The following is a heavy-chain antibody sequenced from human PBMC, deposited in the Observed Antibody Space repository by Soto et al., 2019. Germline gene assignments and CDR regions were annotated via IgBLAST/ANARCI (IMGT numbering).Heavy chain of an antibody. CDR2: VSAYNGNT. CDR1: GYTFTSYG. D-gene: IGHD4-17*01. Sequence: ASVKVSCKASGYTFTSYGISWVRQAPGQGLEWMGWVSAYNGNTNYAQKLQGRVTMTTDTSTSTAYMEQRSLRSDDTAVYYCAREAGVATVTTARDYWGQGTLVTVSS. V-gene: IGHV1-18*04. CDR3: AREAGVATVTTARDY. J-gene: IGHJ4*02.